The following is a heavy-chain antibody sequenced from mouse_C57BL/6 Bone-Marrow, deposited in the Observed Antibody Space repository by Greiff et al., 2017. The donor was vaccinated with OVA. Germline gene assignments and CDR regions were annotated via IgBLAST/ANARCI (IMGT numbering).Heavy chain of an antibody. CDR1: GFTFSSYG. J-gene: IGHJ3*01. V-gene: IGHV5-6*01. Sequence: EVQGVESGGDLVKPGGSLKLSCAASGFTFSSYGMSWVRQTPDKRLEWVATISSGGSYTYYPDSVKGRFTISRDKAKNTLYLQMSSLKSEDTAMYYCARKGLRRSWFAYWGQGTLVTVSA. CDR2: ISSGGSYT. CDR3: ARKGLRRSWFAY. D-gene: IGHD2-4*01.